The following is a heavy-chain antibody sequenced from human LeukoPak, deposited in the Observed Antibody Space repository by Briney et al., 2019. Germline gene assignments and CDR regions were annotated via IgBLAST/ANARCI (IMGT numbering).Heavy chain of an antibody. Sequence: PSETLSLTCTVSAGSFISSSHHWGWIRQSPGKGLEWIGSVYYGRTTYYNPSLDGRVTVSLDTSANQFSLQLNSVTAADTAVYYCVRHDGRGGATMGAFDSWGQGSLVTVSS. J-gene: IGHJ5*01. CDR1: AGSFISSSHH. CDR3: VRHDGRGGATMGAFDS. D-gene: IGHD5-12*01. CDR2: VYYGRTT. V-gene: IGHV4-39*01.